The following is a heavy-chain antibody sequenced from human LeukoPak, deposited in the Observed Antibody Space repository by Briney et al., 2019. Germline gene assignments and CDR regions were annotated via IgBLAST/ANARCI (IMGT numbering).Heavy chain of an antibody. CDR2: ISSSSSYI. CDR3: ARGAYCGGDCYFGWYFDL. J-gene: IGHJ2*01. Sequence: GRSLRLSCAASGFTFSSYSMNWVRQAPGKGLEWVSSISSSSSYIYYADSVKGRFTISRDNAKNSLYLQMNSLRAEDTAVYYCARGAYCGGDCYFGWYFDLWGRGTLVTVSS. D-gene: IGHD2-21*02. V-gene: IGHV3-21*01. CDR1: GFTFSSYS.